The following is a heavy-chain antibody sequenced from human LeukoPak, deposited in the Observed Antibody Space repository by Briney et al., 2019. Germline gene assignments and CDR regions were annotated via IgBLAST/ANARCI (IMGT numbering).Heavy chain of an antibody. V-gene: IGHV3-74*01. CDR2: INSDGSST. CDR3: ARDLYCSGGSCYSSGFDY. Sequence: GGSLRLSCAASGFTFSSYWMHWVRQAPGKGLVWVSRINSDGSSTSCADSVKGRFTISRDNAKNTLYLQMNSLRAEDTAVYYCARDLYCSGGSCYSSGFDYWGQGTLVTVSS. J-gene: IGHJ4*02. CDR1: GFTFSSYW. D-gene: IGHD2-15*01.